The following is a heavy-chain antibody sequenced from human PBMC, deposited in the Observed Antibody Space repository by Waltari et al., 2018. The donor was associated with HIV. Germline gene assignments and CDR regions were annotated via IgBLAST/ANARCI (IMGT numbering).Heavy chain of an antibody. CDR1: GYTFSNHD. Sequence: QVQLVQSGAEVKKPGASVRVSCKASGYTFSNHDMNWVRQASGQGLEGMGWMNPNSGATGYAQKFQGRVSMTRSTSIRTAYMELSSLTSEDTAVYYCARTDRGVNGQEFDYWGQGTLVTVSS. J-gene: IGHJ4*02. V-gene: IGHV1-8*01. D-gene: IGHD3-10*01. CDR2: MNPNSGAT. CDR3: ARTDRGVNGQEFDY.